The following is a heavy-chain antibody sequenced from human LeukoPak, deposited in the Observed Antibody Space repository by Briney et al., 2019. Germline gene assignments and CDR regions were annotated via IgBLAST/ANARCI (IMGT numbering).Heavy chain of an antibody. CDR1: GFTFDDYA. CDR2: ISRNSGSI. V-gene: IGHV3-9*01. Sequence: GRSLRLSCAASGFTFDDYAMHWVRQAPGKGLEWVSGISRNSGSIGYADSVKGRFTISRDNAKNSLYLQMNSLRAEDTALYYCAKDGAFDIWGQGTTVTVSS. CDR3: AKDGAFDI. J-gene: IGHJ3*02.